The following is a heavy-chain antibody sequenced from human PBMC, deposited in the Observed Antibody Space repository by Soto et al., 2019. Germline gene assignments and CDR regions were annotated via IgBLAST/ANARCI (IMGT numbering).Heavy chain of an antibody. V-gene: IGHV1-18*01. Sequence: GASVKVSCKASGYTFTSYGISWGRQAPGQGLEWMGWISAYNGNTNYAQKLQGRVTMTTDTSTSTGYMELRSLRSDDTAVYYCARDPGWTDLADYWGQGTLVTVSS. D-gene: IGHD1-1*01. J-gene: IGHJ4*02. CDR3: ARDPGWTDLADY. CDR2: ISAYNGNT. CDR1: GYTFTSYG.